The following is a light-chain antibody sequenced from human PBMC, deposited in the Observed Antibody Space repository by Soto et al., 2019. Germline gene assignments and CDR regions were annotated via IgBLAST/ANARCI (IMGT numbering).Light chain of an antibody. CDR1: SSDVGAYIF. V-gene: IGLV2-14*01. CDR3: TSYTTSTTWV. J-gene: IGLJ3*02. Sequence: QSALTQPASVSGSPGQSITISCTGTSSDVGAYIFVSWYQHHPGKAPKVIIFEVSNRPSGVSNRFSGSKSGNTASLTISGLQAEDEADYYCTSYTTSTTWVFGGGTKLTVL. CDR2: EVS.